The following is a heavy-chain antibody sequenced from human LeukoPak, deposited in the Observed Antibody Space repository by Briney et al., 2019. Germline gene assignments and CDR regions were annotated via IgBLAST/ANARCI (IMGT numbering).Heavy chain of an antibody. CDR1: GYSFTTYW. D-gene: IGHD1-26*01. J-gene: IGHJ4*02. Sequence: GESLKISCKGSGYSFTTYWIAWVRRMPGKALEWMGIIYPGDPDTRYSPSFQGQVTISADKSISTAYLQWSSLKASDTAMYYCARHSGSYSAPDYWGQGTLVTVSS. V-gene: IGHV5-51*01. CDR3: ARHSGSYSAPDY. CDR2: IYPGDPDT.